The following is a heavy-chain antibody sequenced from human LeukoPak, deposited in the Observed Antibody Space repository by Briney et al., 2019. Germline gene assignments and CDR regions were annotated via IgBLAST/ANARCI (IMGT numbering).Heavy chain of an antibody. CDR3: ARDKEAAAGLIFDS. CDR1: GFTFTDYY. J-gene: IGHJ4*02. V-gene: IGHV1-2*02. D-gene: IGHD6-13*01. Sequence: ASVKVSCKASGFTFTDYYMHWVRQAPGQGLEWVGWINPNSGTNYAQKFQGGVTLTRDTSISAAYMELSSLRYDDTAVYYCARDKEAAAGLIFDSWGQGTLVTVSS. CDR2: INPNSGT.